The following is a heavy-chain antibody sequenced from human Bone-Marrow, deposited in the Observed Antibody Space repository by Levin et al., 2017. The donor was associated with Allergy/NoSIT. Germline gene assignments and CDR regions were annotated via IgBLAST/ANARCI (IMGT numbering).Heavy chain of an antibody. CDR1: GFTFSSYA. Sequence: GGSLRLSCAASGFTFSSYAMSWVRQAPGKGLEWVSAISGSGGSTYYADSVKGRFTISRDNSKNTLYLQMNSLRAEDTAVYYCAKGLPHCGGDCYPPFLAPHGDWGQGTLVTVSS. J-gene: IGHJ4*02. CDR3: AKGLPHCGGDCYPPFLAPHGD. V-gene: IGHV3-23*01. D-gene: IGHD2-21*02. CDR2: ISGSGGST.